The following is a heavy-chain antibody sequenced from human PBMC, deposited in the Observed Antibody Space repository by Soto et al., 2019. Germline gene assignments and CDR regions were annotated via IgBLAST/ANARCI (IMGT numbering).Heavy chain of an antibody. J-gene: IGHJ4*02. CDR2: INHSGST. D-gene: IGHD6-25*01. Sequence: SETLSLTCAVYGGSFSGYYWSWIRQPPGKGLEWIGEINHSGSTNYNPSLKSRVTISVDTSKNQFSLKLSSVTAAETAVYYCARGIPIAAARRGGYYFDYWGQGTLVTVSS. CDR1: GGSFSGYY. V-gene: IGHV4-34*01. CDR3: ARGIPIAAARRGGYYFDY.